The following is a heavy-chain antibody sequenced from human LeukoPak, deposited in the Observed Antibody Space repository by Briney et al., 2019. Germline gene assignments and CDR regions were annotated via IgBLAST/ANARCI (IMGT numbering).Heavy chain of an antibody. Sequence: GASVKVSCKASCYTFTSYGNNWVRKAPGPGLEWVGGVIPIFGTANYAQKFQGRVTITTDESTSTAYMELSSLRSEDTAVYYCARDLGYDFWSGYFDYWGQGTLVTVSS. CDR1: CYTFTSYG. D-gene: IGHD3-3*01. J-gene: IGHJ4*02. V-gene: IGHV1-69*05. CDR3: ARDLGYDFWSGYFDY. CDR2: VIPIFGTA.